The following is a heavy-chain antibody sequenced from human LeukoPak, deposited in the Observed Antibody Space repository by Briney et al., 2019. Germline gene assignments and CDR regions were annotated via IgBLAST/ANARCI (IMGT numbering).Heavy chain of an antibody. J-gene: IGHJ4*02. CDR2: ISGSGGST. CDR3: AKSTLTITIFGVGSNPDY. Sequence: GGSLRLSCAASGFTFSSYGMSWVRQAPGKGLEWVSAISGSGGSTYYADSVKGRFTISRDNSKNTLYLQMNSLRAEDTAVYYCAKSTLTITIFGVGSNPDYWGQGTLVTVSS. CDR1: GFTFSSYG. V-gene: IGHV3-23*01. D-gene: IGHD3-3*01.